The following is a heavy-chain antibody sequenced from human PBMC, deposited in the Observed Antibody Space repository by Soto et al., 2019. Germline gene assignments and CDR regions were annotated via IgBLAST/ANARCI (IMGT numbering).Heavy chain of an antibody. V-gene: IGHV1-18*01. CDR1: GYTFTCYG. CDR3: ARDSRYCISTSCHRPAPDY. J-gene: IGHJ4*02. D-gene: IGHD2-2*01. CDR2: ISAYNGNT. Sequence: ASVKVSCKASGYTFTCYGISWVRQAPGQGLEWMGWISAYNGNTNYAQKLQGRVTMTTDTSTSTAYMELRSLRSDDTAVYYCARDSRYCISTSCHRPAPDYWGQGTLVTVSS.